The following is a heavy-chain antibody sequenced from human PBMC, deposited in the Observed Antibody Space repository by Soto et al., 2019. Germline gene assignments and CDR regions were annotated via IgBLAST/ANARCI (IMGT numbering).Heavy chain of an antibody. V-gene: IGHV3-30-3*01. Sequence: QVQLVESGGGVVQPGRSLRLSCAASGFTFSSYAMHWVRQAPGKGLEWVAVISYDGSNKYYADSVKGRFTISGDNSNNTMYLQMNGLRAEATAVYYCGSDGNWFTMVRLTGIDVWGLGTTVTVSS. CDR3: GSDGNWFTMVRLTGIDV. J-gene: IGHJ6*02. CDR1: GFTFSSYA. D-gene: IGHD3-10*01. CDR2: ISYDGSNK.